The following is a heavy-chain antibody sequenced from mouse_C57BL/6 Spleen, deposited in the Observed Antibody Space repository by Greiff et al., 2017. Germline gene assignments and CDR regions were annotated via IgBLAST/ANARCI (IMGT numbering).Heavy chain of an antibody. CDR3: ARSLLRSYFDY. CDR2: IDPSDSYT. D-gene: IGHD1-1*01. Sequence: QVQLKQPGAELVRPGTSVKLSCKASGYTFTSYWMHWVKQRPGQGLEWIGVIDPSDSYTNYNQKFKGKATLTVDTSSSTAYMQLSSLTSEDSAVYYCARSLLRSYFDYWGQGTTLTVSS. V-gene: IGHV1-59*01. J-gene: IGHJ2*01. CDR1: GYTFTSYW.